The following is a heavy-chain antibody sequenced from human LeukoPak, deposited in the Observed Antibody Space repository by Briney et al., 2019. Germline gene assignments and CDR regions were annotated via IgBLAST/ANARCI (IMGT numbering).Heavy chain of an antibody. J-gene: IGHJ3*02. D-gene: IGHD5-12*01. V-gene: IGHV3-21*01. Sequence: GGSLRLSCAASGFTFTNYWMRWVRQAPGKGLEWVSSISSSSSYIYYADSVKGRFTISRDNAKNSLYLQMNSLRAEDTAVYYCAREWRGGLRGAFDIWGQGTMVTVSS. CDR1: GFTFTNYW. CDR3: AREWRGGLRGAFDI. CDR2: ISSSSSYI.